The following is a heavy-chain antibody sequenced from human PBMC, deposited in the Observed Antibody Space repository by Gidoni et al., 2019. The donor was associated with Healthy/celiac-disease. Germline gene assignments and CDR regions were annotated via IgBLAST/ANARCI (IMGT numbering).Heavy chain of an antibody. CDR1: GGSFSSYA. CDR3: ARYGDYRLLYYYYYYGMDV. V-gene: IGHV1-69*06. D-gene: IGHD4-17*01. Sequence: QVQLVQSGAEVQKPGSSVKVSCKASGGSFSSYAISWVRQAPGQGLEWMGGISPIFGTANYEQKFQGRVTITADKSTSTAYMELSSLRSEDTAVYYCARYGDYRLLYYYYYYGMDVWGQGTTVTVSS. J-gene: IGHJ6*02. CDR2: ISPIFGTA.